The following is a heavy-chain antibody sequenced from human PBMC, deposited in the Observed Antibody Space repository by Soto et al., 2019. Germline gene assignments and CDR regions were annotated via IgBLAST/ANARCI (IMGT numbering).Heavy chain of an antibody. CDR1: GYTFTSYG. CDR2: MSAYNGNT. Sequence: GASVKVSCKASGYTFTSYGISWVRQAPGQGLEWMGWMSAYNGNTNYAQKLQGRVTMTTDTSTSTAYVELRSLRSDDTAVYYCARYGDNWNYVRLYYYYYMDVWGKGTTVTVSS. CDR3: ARYGDNWNYVRLYYYYYMDV. D-gene: IGHD1-7*01. J-gene: IGHJ6*03. V-gene: IGHV1-18*01.